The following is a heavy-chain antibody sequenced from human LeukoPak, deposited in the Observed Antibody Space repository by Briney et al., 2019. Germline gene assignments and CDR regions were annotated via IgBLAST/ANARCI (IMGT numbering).Heavy chain of an antibody. D-gene: IGHD5-24*01. CDR3: ARSKRWPNFYFDY. CDR1: GFTVSTYA. J-gene: IGHJ4*02. CDR2: ISGSGGST. Sequence: GSLRLSCAASGFTVSTYAMSWVRQAPGKGLEWVSAISGSGGSTYFADSVKGRFTISRDNSKNTLYLQMNSLRAEDTAIYYCARSKRWPNFYFDYWGQGTLVTVSS. V-gene: IGHV3-23*01.